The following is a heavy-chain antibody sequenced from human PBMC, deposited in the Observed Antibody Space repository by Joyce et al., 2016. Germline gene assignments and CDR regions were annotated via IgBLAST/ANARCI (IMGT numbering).Heavy chain of an antibody. Sequence: VQLVQSGAEMKKPGESLKISCQGSGNSFINYWIGWVRQTPGKGLEWMGVIYPGASDVRYSRSFEGQVTISVDKSISTAYMQWDSLKVSDTGLYYCVRGAGRGVVQWFDHWGPGTLVTVSS. CDR1: GNSFINYW. CDR3: VRGAGRGVVQWFDH. D-gene: IGHD2-15*01. J-gene: IGHJ5*02. CDR2: IYPGASDV. V-gene: IGHV5-51*01.